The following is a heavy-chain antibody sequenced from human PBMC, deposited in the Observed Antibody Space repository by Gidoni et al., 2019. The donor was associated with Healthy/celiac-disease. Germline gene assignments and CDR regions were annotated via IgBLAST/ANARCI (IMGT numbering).Heavy chain of an antibody. CDR3: AREEGSGSPFDY. J-gene: IGHJ4*02. Sequence: QVQLQEPGPGLVKPSQTLSLTCTVPGAPISSGGYYWSCSRQHPGKGLEWIGYIYYSGSTYYNPTLKSRVTISVDTYKNQFSLKLSSVTAADTAVYYCAREEGSGSPFDYWGQGTLVTVSS. CDR2: IYYSGST. CDR1: GAPISSGGYY. D-gene: IGHD3-10*01. V-gene: IGHV4-31*03.